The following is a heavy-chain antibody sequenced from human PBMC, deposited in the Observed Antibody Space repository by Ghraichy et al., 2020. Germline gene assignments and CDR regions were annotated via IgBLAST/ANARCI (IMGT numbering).Heavy chain of an antibody. J-gene: IGHJ4*02. V-gene: IGHV3-74*01. CDR2: INSDESST. D-gene: IGHD6-13*01. CDR3: TVPGIAPGGGDY. CDR1: GFTFSSYW. Sequence: ETLSLTCAASGFTFSSYWMHWVRQAPGKGLVWVSRINSDESSTSYADSVKGRFTISRDNAKNTLYLQMNSLRAEDTAVYYCTVPGIAPGGGDYWGQGILVTVSS.